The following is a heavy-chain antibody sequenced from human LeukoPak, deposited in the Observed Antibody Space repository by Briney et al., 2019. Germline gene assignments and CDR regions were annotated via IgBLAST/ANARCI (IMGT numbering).Heavy chain of an antibody. CDR1: GFTISSYS. CDR2: ISSSSSHI. CDR3: ARQDSSGWGFDY. J-gene: IGHJ4*02. V-gene: IGHV3-21*01. D-gene: IGHD6-19*01. Sequence: GGSLRLSCVASGFTISSYSMNWVRQAPGKGLEWVSSISSSSSHIYYADSLKGRFTISKDNAKNSLYLQMNSLRVEDTAVYYCARQDSSGWGFDYWGQGTLVTVSS.